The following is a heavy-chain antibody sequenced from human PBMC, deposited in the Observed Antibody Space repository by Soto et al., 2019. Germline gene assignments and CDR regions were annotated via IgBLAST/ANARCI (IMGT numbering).Heavy chain of an antibody. D-gene: IGHD3-3*01. CDR1: GFTVSSNY. Sequence: GGSLRLSCAASGFTVSSNYMSWVRQAPGKGLEWVSVIYSGGSTYYADSVKGRFTISRHNSKNTLYLQMNSLRAEDTAVYYCARAPILEWHQWDYWGQGTLVTVSS. V-gene: IGHV3-53*04. CDR2: IYSGGST. CDR3: ARAPILEWHQWDY. J-gene: IGHJ4*02.